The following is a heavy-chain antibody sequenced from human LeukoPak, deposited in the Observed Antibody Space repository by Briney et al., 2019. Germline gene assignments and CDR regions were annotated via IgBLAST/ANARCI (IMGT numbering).Heavy chain of an antibody. Sequence: SETLSLTCSVSGGSISSGDYYWSWIRQPPGKGLEWIGYIYYSGSTYYNPSLKSRVTISADTSKNQVSLSMSSVTAADTALYFCARVGGHTYYDTLTGLMKWFDPWGQGTLVTVSS. CDR3: ARVGGHTYYDTLTGLMKWFDP. CDR1: GGSISSGDYY. CDR2: IYYSGST. D-gene: IGHD3-9*01. V-gene: IGHV4-30-4*01. J-gene: IGHJ5*02.